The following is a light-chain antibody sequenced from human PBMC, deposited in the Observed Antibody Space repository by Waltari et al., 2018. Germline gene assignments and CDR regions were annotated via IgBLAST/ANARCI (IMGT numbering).Light chain of an antibody. V-gene: IGKV1-9*01. CDR1: QGISSF. Sequence: QLTQSPSSLSASIGDRVTITCRASQGISSFLAWYQQKPGKAPELLIYAASTLESGVPSRFSGSGSGTDFTLTISSLQPEDFATYYCQQLNSYPYTFGQGTKLEIK. J-gene: IGKJ2*01. CDR2: AAS. CDR3: QQLNSYPYT.